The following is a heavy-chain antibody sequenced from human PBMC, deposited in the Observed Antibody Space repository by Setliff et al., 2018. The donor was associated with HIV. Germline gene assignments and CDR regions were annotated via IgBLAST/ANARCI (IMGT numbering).Heavy chain of an antibody. V-gene: IGHV3-74*01. J-gene: IGHJ2*01. Sequence: PSETLSLSCAASGFSISSYWMHWVRQTPGKGLVWVSRIKPDGSSITYADPVRGRFTISRDNAKNTVYLQMNSLSAEDAAVYYCTRDLPTSGWYFDLWGRGTLVTVS. D-gene: IGHD7-27*01. CDR2: IKPDGSSI. CDR1: GFSISSYW. CDR3: TRDLPTSGWYFDL.